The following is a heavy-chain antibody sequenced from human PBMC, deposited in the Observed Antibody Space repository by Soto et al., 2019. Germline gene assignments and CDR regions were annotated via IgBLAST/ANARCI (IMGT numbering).Heavy chain of an antibody. CDR3: AREQLDYYDSSGYYYFDY. Sequence: PSETLSLTCIVSGGSISSYYWSWIRQPPGKGLEWIGYIYYSGSTNYNPSLKSRVTISVDTSKNQFSLKLSSVTAADTAVYYCAREQLDYYDSSGYYYFDYWGQGTLVTVSS. V-gene: IGHV4-59*01. D-gene: IGHD3-22*01. CDR2: IYYSGST. J-gene: IGHJ4*02. CDR1: GGSISSYY.